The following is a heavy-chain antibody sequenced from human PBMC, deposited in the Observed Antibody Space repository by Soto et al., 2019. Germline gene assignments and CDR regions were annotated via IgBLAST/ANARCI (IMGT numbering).Heavy chain of an antibody. J-gene: IGHJ5*02. CDR3: ARGPAFLP. D-gene: IGHD3-3*02. CDR1: GGSISSGGYS. V-gene: IGHV4-30-2*01. CDR2: IYHSGST. Sequence: QLQLQESGSGLVKPSQTLSLTCTVSGGSISSGGYSGSWIRQPPGKGLEWIGYIYHSGSTYYNPSLKSRVTLSVDWSKNQFSLKLSSVTAADTAVYYCARGPAFLPWGQGTLVTVSS.